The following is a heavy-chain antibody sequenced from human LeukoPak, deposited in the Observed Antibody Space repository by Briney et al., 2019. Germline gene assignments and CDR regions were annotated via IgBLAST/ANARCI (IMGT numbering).Heavy chain of an antibody. V-gene: IGHV3-15*01. CDR3: ATDVDSGADY. D-gene: IGHD6-19*01. Sequence: PGGSLRLSCAASGFTFSKAWMSWVRQAPGKGLEWVGRIKSKTDGGTTDYAAPVKGRFTISRDDSENTLYLQMNILKTEDTAVYYCATDVDSGADYWGQGALVTVSS. CDR2: IKSKTDGGTT. J-gene: IGHJ4*02. CDR1: GFTFSKAW.